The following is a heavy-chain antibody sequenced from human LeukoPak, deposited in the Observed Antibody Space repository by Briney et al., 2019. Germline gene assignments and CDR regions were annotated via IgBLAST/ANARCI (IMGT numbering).Heavy chain of an antibody. CDR2: IIPIFGTA. D-gene: IGHD2-21*01. CDR1: GGTFSSYA. J-gene: IGHJ4*02. Sequence: SVKVSCKASGGTFSSYAISWVRQVPGQGLEWMGRIIPIFGTANYAQKFQGRVTITTDESTSTAYMELSSLRSEDTAVYYCARDRFGGGYWNYFDYWGQGTLVTVSS. CDR3: ARDRFGGGYWNYFDY. V-gene: IGHV1-69*05.